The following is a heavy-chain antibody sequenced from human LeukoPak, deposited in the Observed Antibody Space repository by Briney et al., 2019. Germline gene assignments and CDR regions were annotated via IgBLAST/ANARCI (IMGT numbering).Heavy chain of an antibody. V-gene: IGHV4-34*01. CDR3: ARGFFWSGYSPYFDY. J-gene: IGHJ4*02. CDR2: INHSGST. D-gene: IGHD3-3*01. Sequence: SETLSLTCAVYGGSFSGYYWSWIRQPPGKGLEWIGEINHSGSTNYNPSLKSRVTISVDTSKNQFSLKLSSVTAADTAVYYCARGFFWSGYSPYFDYWGQGTLVTVSS. CDR1: GGSFSGYY.